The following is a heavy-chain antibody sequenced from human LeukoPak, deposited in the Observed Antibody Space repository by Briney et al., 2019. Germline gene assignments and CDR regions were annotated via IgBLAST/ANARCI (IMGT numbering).Heavy chain of an antibody. CDR1: GYTLTELS. CDR2: FDPEKGEA. D-gene: IGHD3-22*01. V-gene: IGHV1-24*01. J-gene: IGHJ4*02. Sequence: GASVKVSCKVSGYTLTELSMHWVRQAPGKGFEWMGRFDPEKGEAIYAQKFQGRVTVTEDTSTDTAYMELSSLRSEDTAVYYCATEGYYDSSGYYNDYWGQGTLVTVSS. CDR3: ATEGYYDSSGYYNDY.